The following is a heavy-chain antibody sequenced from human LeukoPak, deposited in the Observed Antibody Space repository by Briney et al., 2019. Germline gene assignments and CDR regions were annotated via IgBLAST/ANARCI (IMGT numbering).Heavy chain of an antibody. CDR1: GGSISNYY. V-gene: IGHV4-59*08. Sequence: SETLSLTCTVSGGSISNYYWSWIRQSPEQGLERNGYVYYIGTTNYNPSLKSRLTMSVDTSKKQFSLSLSSVTAADTAGYYCARRLRDYSSSSGGMDVWGQGTTVTVSS. CDR3: ARRLRDYSSSSGGMDV. CDR2: VYYIGTT. D-gene: IGHD6-6*01. J-gene: IGHJ6*02.